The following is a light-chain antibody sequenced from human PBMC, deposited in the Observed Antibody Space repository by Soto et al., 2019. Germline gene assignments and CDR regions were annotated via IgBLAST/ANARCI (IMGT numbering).Light chain of an antibody. CDR1: QSVSSSY. CDR2: GAS. J-gene: IGKJ1*01. CDR3: QQCGGSPT. Sequence: EIVLTQSPATLSLSPGERATLSCRASQSVSSSYLAWYQQKPGQAPRLLIYGASSRATGIPDRFSGSGSGTDFTLTISRLEPEDFAMYYCQQCGGSPTFGQGTKVDI. V-gene: IGKV3-20*01.